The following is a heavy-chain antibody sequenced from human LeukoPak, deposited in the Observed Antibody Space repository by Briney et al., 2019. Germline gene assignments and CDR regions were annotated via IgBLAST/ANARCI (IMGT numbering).Heavy chain of an antibody. CDR2: IYPGDSDT. V-gene: IGHV5-51*01. Sequence: GESLKISCRGSGYSFTTYWIGWVRQMPGKGLEWMGIIYPGDSDTRYSPSFQGQVTMSADKSINTAYLQWSSLKASDTAMYYWARQQGCRSTSCPPDSGAQETRVTVSS. CDR1: GYSFTTYW. D-gene: IGHD2-2*01. J-gene: IGHJ4*02. CDR3: ARQQGCRSTSCPPDS.